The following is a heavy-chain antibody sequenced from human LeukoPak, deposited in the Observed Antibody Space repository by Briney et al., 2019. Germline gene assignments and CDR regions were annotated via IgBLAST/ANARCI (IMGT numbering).Heavy chain of an antibody. CDR3: ARGVLGYSSGWPYYYYYGMDV. J-gene: IGHJ6*04. CDR2: INHSGST. CDR1: GGSFSGYY. Sequence: SETLSLTCAVYGGSFSGYYWSWIRQPPGKGLEWIREINHSGSTNYNPSLKSRVTISVDTSKNQFSLKLSSVTAADTAVYYCARGVLGYSSGWPYYYYYGMDVWGEGTTVTVSS. D-gene: IGHD6-19*01. V-gene: IGHV4-34*01.